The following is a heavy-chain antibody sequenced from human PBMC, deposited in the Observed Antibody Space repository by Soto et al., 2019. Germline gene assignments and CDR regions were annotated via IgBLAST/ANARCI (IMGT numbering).Heavy chain of an antibody. CDR1: GFTFRSYS. CDR2: IGTSGGST. V-gene: IGHV3-23*01. CDR3: AKSERFDP. J-gene: IGHJ5*02. Sequence: GGSLRLSCAASGFTFRSYSMNWVRQAPGKGPEWVSTIGTSGGSTNYADSVKGRFTISRDNFKNTLHLQMNSLGAEDTAVYYCAKSERFDPWGQGTLVTVSS.